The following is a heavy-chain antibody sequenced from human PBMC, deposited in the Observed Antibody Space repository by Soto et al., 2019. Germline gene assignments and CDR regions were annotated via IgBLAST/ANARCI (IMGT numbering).Heavy chain of an antibody. CDR2: IYYSGST. CDR1: GGSISSGDYY. V-gene: IGHV4-30-4*01. Sequence: QVQLQESGPGLVKPSRTMSLTCTVSGGSISSGDYYWSGIRQPPGKGLEWIGYIYYSGSTYYNPSLKSRVTISVDPSKNQFSLKLSSVTAADTAVYYCARDRTEVVPAAIGYYYGMDVWGQGTTVTVSS. CDR3: ARDRTEVVPAAIGYYYGMDV. D-gene: IGHD2-2*01. J-gene: IGHJ6*02.